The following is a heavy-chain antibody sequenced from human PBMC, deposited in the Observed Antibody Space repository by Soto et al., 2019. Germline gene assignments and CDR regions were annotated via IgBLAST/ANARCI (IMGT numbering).Heavy chain of an antibody. Sequence: SETLSLTCAVSGGSISSGGYSWSWIRQPPGKGLEWIGYIYHSGSTYYNPSLKSRVTISVDRSKNQFSLKLSSVTAADTAVYYCARAPTMTLNRKNAFEIWGQGTMVTVSS. J-gene: IGHJ3*02. CDR2: IYHSGST. CDR1: GGSISSGGYS. V-gene: IGHV4-30-2*01. CDR3: ARAPTMTLNRKNAFEI. D-gene: IGHD3-22*01.